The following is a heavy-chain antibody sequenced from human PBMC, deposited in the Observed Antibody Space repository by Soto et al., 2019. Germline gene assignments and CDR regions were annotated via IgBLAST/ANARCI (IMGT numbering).Heavy chain of an antibody. Sequence: ASVKVSCKASGYTFTSYGISWVRQAPGQGLEWMGWISAYNGNTNYAQKLQGRVTMTTDTSTSTAYMELRSLRSDDTAVYYRARSPYDFWSGYPGGVWGQGTTVAVSS. V-gene: IGHV1-18*01. D-gene: IGHD3-3*01. J-gene: IGHJ6*02. CDR1: GYTFTSYG. CDR3: ARSPYDFWSGYPGGV. CDR2: ISAYNGNT.